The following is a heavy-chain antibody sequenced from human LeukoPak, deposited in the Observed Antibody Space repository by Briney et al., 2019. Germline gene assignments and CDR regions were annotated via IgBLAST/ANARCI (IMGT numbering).Heavy chain of an antibody. CDR1: GFTFSSYW. V-gene: IGHV3-74*01. CDR3: AKDIAAADPYYFDY. J-gene: IGHJ4*02. D-gene: IGHD6-13*01. CDR2: INSDGSST. Sequence: GGSLRLSCAASGFTFSSYWMHWVRQAPGKGLVWVSRINSDGSSTSYADSVKGRFTISRDNAKNSLYLQMNSLRAEDTALYYCAKDIAAADPYYFDYWGQGTLVTVSS.